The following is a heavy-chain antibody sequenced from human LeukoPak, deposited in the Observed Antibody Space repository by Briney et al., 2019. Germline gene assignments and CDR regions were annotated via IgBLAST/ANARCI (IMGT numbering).Heavy chain of an antibody. CDR2: ISGSGGST. J-gene: IGHJ4*02. CDR3: AKDESDFYYYDSSGYGHDY. CDR1: GFTFSSYA. V-gene: IGHV3-23*01. D-gene: IGHD3-22*01. Sequence: GGSLRLSCAASGFTFSSYAMSWVRQAPGKGLEWVSAISGSGGSTYYAHSVKGRFTISRDNSKNTLYLQMNSLRAEDTAVYYCAKDESDFYYYDSSGYGHDYWGQETLVTVSS.